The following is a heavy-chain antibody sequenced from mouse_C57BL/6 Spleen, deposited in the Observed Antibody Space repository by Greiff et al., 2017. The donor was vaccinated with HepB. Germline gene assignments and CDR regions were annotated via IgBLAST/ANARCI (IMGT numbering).Heavy chain of an antibody. Sequence: EVKLQESGPGLVKPSQSLSLTCSVTGYSITSGYYWNWIRQFPGNKLEWMGYISYDGSNNYNPSLKNRISITRDTSKNQFFLKLNSVTTEDTATYYCAREGDYYSNYLYAMDYWGQGTSVTVSS. CDR3: AREGDYYSNYLYAMDY. V-gene: IGHV3-6*01. CDR1: GYSITSGYY. J-gene: IGHJ4*01. CDR2: ISYDGSN. D-gene: IGHD2-5*01.